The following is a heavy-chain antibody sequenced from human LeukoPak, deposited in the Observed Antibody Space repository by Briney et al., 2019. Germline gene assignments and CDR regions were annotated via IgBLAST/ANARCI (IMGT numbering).Heavy chain of an antibody. CDR2: INPNSGGT. Sequence: ASVKVSCTASGYTFTRYYMHWVRQAPGQGLEWMGWINPNSGGTNYAQNFQGRVTMTRDTSISTAYMELSRLRSDDTAVYYCARSANPATAFAYGGEGTLVTVSS. J-gene: IGHJ4*02. CDR1: GYTFTRYY. V-gene: IGHV1-2*02. CDR3: ARSANPATAFAY. D-gene: IGHD2-21*02.